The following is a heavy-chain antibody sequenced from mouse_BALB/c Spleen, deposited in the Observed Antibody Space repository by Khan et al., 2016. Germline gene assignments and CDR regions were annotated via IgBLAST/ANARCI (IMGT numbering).Heavy chain of an antibody. Sequence: VQLQPSGAELVKPGASVKLSCTASGFNIKDTYMHWVKQRPEQGLEWIGRIDPANGNTKYDQKFQGKATITADTSSHTAYLQLSSLTSEDTAVYYCAGYGNAMDYWGQGTSVTVSS. CDR3: AGYGNAMDY. CDR1: GFNIKDTY. CDR2: IDPANGNT. V-gene: IGHV14-3*02. J-gene: IGHJ4*01. D-gene: IGHD2-1*01.